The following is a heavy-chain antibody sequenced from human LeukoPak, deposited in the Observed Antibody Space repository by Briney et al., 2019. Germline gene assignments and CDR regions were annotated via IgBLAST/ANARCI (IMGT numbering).Heavy chain of an antibody. Sequence: PGGSLRLSCAASGYTFSNAWMSWVRQAPGKGLEWVGRIKSKTDGGTTDYAAPVKGRLTISRDDSKNTLYLQMNSLKSEDTAVYYCTTTKVVATISPDYWGQGTLVTVSS. CDR1: GYTFSNAW. CDR3: TTTKVVATISPDY. CDR2: IKSKTDGGTT. D-gene: IGHD5-12*01. J-gene: IGHJ4*02. V-gene: IGHV3-15*01.